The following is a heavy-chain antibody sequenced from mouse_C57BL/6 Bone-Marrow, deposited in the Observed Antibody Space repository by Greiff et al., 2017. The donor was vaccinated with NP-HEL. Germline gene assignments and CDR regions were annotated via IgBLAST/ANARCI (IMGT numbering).Heavy chain of an antibody. D-gene: IGHD2-5*01. CDR1: GYTFTSYG. CDR3: ARDSNYEGAMDY. CDR2: IYPRSGNT. J-gene: IGHJ4*01. Sequence: VKLLESGAELARPGASVKLSCKASGYTFTSYGISWVKQRTGQGLEWIGEIYPRSGNTYYNEKFKGKATLTADKSSSTAYMELRSLTSEDSAVYFCARDSNYEGAMDYWGQGTSVTVSS. V-gene: IGHV1-81*01.